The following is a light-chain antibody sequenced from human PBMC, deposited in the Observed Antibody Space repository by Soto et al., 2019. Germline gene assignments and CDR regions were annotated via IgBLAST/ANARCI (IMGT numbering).Light chain of an antibody. J-gene: IGKJ1*01. CDR2: GAS. CDR1: QSVSNN. Sequence: EIVMTQSPATLSVSPGERATLSCRASQSVSNNLAWYQKKPGQAPRLLIYGASTRATGIPARFSGSGSGTEFTLTISSLNAEDFARYSCQQYHTWWTFRQGTRVEIK. V-gene: IGKV3-15*01. CDR3: QQYHTWWT.